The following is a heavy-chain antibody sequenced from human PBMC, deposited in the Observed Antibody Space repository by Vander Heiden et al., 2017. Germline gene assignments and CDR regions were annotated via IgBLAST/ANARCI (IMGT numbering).Heavy chain of an antibody. J-gene: IGHJ2*01. CDR3: ARFGIFSDWYFDL. Sequence: QVQLVQSGAEVKKPGASVKVSCKASGYTFTSYAMHWVRQAPGQRLEWMGWINAGNGNTKYSQKFQGRVTITRDTSASTAYMELSSLRSEDTAVYYCARFGIFSDWYFDLWGRGTLVTVSS. D-gene: IGHD2-15*01. CDR2: INAGNGNT. CDR1: GYTFTSYA. V-gene: IGHV1-3*01.